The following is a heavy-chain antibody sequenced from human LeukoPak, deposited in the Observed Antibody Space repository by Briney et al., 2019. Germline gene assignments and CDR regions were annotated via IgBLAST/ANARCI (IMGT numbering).Heavy chain of an antibody. D-gene: IGHD6-13*01. Sequence: PGGSLRLSCAASGFTFSSYSMNWVRQAPGKGLGWVSSISSSSSYIYYADSVKGRFTISRDNAKNSLYLQMNSLRAEDTAVYYCASTALSSSWYRYFDYWGQGTLVTVSS. CDR1: GFTFSSYS. CDR2: ISSSSSYI. J-gene: IGHJ4*02. CDR3: ASTALSSSWYRYFDY. V-gene: IGHV3-21*01.